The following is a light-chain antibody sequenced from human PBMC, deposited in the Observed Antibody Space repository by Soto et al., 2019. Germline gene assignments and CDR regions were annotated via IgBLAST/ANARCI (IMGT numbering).Light chain of an antibody. V-gene: IGKV3-20*01. Sequence: EIVLTQSPGTLSSSPGERATLTCRASQSVSSSYLAWYQQKPGQAPKLLIYGASSRDSGVPARFSGSGSGTDFTLTISSLEPEDFATYYCQQLNSSPWTFGKGTKVDIK. CDR2: GAS. CDR1: QSVSSSY. J-gene: IGKJ1*01. CDR3: QQLNSSPWT.